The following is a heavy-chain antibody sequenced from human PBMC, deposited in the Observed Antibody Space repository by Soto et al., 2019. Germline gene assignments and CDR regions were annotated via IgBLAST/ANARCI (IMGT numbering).Heavy chain of an antibody. CDR1: GGTFSSYT. D-gene: IGHD2-15*01. CDR2: IIPILGIA. V-gene: IGHV1-69*02. J-gene: IGHJ3*02. Sequence: QVQLVQSGAEVKKPGSSVKVSCKASGGTFSSYTISWVRQAPGQGLEWMGRIIPILGIANYAQKFQGRITTTADKSRSTACMEVGSLRSEDTAVYYCARTFEGCSGGGCYSGGDSFDIWGQGTIFTVSS. CDR3: ARTFEGCSGGGCYSGGDSFDI.